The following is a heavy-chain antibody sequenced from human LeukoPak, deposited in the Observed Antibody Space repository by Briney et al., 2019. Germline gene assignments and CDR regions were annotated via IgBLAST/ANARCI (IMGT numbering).Heavy chain of an antibody. Sequence: SQTLSLTCTVSGASIRSGDYYWSWIRQPPGKGLEWIGYIYDSGSTYYNPSLKSRITISVDTSENRFSLRLSSVTATDTAVYYCARDCSGGSCYGAFDIWGQGTMVTVSS. V-gene: IGHV4-30-4*01. CDR3: ARDCSGGSCYGAFDI. CDR2: IYDSGST. J-gene: IGHJ3*02. D-gene: IGHD2-15*01. CDR1: GASIRSGDYY.